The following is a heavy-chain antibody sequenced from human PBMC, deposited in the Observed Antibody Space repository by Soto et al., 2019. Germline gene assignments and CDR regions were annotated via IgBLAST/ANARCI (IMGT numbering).Heavy chain of an antibody. CDR1: GYSFTSYW. CDR3: ARYSPIVVVVAATPQDAFDI. Sequence: GESLKISCKGSGYSFTSYWIGWVRQMPGKGLDWMGIIYPGDSDTRYSPSFQGQVTISADKSISTAYLQWSSLKASDTAMYYCARYSPIVVVVAATPQDAFDIWGQGTMVTVSS. J-gene: IGHJ3*02. D-gene: IGHD2-15*01. CDR2: IYPGDSDT. V-gene: IGHV5-51*01.